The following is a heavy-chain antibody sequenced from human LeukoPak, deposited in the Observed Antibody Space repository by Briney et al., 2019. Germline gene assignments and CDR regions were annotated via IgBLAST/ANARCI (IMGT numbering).Heavy chain of an antibody. CDR3: ARDPPHYETSTGYSLPCYFDY. CDR1: GDSMSSRSPN. CDR2: IYYRGSA. D-gene: IGHD3-9*01. J-gene: IGHJ4*02. Sequence: PSETLSLTCTVSGDSMSSRSPNWSWIRQSPGKGLEWIGSIYYRGSAYYNPSLKSRLTMSIDTSSYHFSLELRSVTAADTAVYYCARDPPHYETSTGYSLPCYFDYWGQGTLVTVSS. V-gene: IGHV4-39*02.